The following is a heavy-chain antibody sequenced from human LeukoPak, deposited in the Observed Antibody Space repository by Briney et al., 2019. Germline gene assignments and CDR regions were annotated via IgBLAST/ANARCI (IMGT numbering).Heavy chain of an antibody. CDR2: IYYSGST. J-gene: IGHJ3*02. V-gene: IGHV4-39*01. Sequence: SETLSLTCTVSGGSISSSSYYWGWIRQPPGKGLEWIGSIYYSGSTYYNPSLKSRVTISVDTSKNQFSLKLSSVTAADTAVYYCARRTASALEGFDIWGQGTMVTVSS. D-gene: IGHD6-19*01. CDR1: GGSISSSSYY. CDR3: ARRTASALEGFDI.